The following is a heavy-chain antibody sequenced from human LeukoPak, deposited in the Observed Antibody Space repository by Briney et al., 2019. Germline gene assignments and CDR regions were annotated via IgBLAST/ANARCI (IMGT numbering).Heavy chain of an antibody. CDR1: GFTFSSYS. CDR2: ISSSSSYI. V-gene: IGHV3-21*01. CDR3: ARDGYSYDKRLDY. Sequence: GGSLRLSCAASGFTFSSYSMNWVRQAPGKGLEWVSSISSSSSYIYYADSVKGRFTISRDNAKNSLYLQMNSLRAEDTAVYYCARDGYSYDKRLDYRGQGTLVTVSS. D-gene: IGHD5-18*01. J-gene: IGHJ4*02.